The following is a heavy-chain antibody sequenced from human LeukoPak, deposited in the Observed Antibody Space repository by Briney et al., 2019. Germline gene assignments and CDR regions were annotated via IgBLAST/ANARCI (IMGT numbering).Heavy chain of an antibody. V-gene: IGHV5-51*01. Sequence: GESLKISCKGSGYSFTSYWIGWVRQMPGKGLEWMGIIYPGDSDTRYSPSFQGQVTISADKSISTAYLQWSSLKALDTAMYYCARRSSGSYYTYYYMDVWGKGTTVTVSS. D-gene: IGHD3-10*01. CDR1: GYSFTSYW. CDR2: IYPGDSDT. J-gene: IGHJ6*03. CDR3: ARRSSGSYYTYYYMDV.